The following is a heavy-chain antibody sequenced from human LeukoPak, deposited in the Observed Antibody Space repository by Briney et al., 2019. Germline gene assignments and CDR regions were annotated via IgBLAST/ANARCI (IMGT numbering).Heavy chain of an antibody. J-gene: IGHJ3*02. CDR1: GFTFSRYS. V-gene: IGHV3-21*01. CDR3: ARGSRFGVVERDAFDI. Sequence: GGSLRLSCAASGFTFSRYSMNWVRQAPGKGLEWVSSISISSNYIYYADSVKGRFTISSDNAKNSLYLQVNSLRAEDTAVYYCARGSRFGVVERDAFDIWGQGTMVTVSS. CDR2: ISISSNYI. D-gene: IGHD3-3*01.